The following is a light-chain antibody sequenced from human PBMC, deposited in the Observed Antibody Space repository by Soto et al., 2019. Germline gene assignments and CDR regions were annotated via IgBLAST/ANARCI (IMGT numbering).Light chain of an antibody. CDR3: CSFAGSSTFYV. V-gene: IGLV2-23*01. CDR2: EGS. J-gene: IGLJ1*01. Sequence: QSALTQPASMSGSPGQSITISCTGTSSDVGSSNLVSWYQQHPGKAPKLIIYEGSRRPSGVSGRFSGSKSGNTASLTISGLQAEDEADYYCCSFAGSSTFYVFGTGTKLTVL. CDR1: SSDVGSSNL.